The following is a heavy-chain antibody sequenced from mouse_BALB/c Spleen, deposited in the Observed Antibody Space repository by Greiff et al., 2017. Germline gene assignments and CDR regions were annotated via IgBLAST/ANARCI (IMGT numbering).Heavy chain of an antibody. CDR3: ARYPYYGNFYWYFDV. J-gene: IGHJ1*01. D-gene: IGHD2-10*01. CDR1: GYSITSDYA. Sequence: EVQGVESGPGLVKPSQSLSLTCTVTGYSITSDYAWNWIRQFPGNKLEWMGYISYSGSTSYNPSLKSRISITRDTSKNQFFLQLNSVTTEDTATYYCARYPYYGNFYWYFDVWGAGTTVTVSS. V-gene: IGHV3-2*02. CDR2: ISYSGST.